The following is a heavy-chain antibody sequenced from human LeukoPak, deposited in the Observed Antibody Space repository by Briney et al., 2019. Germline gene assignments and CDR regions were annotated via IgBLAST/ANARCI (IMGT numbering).Heavy chain of an antibody. V-gene: IGHV3-30-3*01. J-gene: IGHJ4*02. Sequence: GRSLRLSCAASGFTFSSYAMHWVRQAPGKGLEWVAVISYDGSNKYYADSVKGRFTISRDNSKNTLYLQMSSLRAEDTAVYYCARPHSTPYTAMVPSFDYWGQGTLVTVSS. CDR3: ARPHSTPYTAMVPSFDY. CDR2: ISYDGSNK. CDR1: GFTFSSYA. D-gene: IGHD5-18*01.